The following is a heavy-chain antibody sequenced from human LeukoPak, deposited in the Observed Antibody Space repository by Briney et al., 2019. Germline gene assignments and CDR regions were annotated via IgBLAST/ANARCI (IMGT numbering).Heavy chain of an antibody. D-gene: IGHD2-15*01. V-gene: IGHV1-69*04. CDR1: GGTFSSYA. CDR2: IIPILGIA. J-gene: IGHJ5*02. Sequence: SVKVSCKASGGTFSSYAISWVRQAPGQGLEWMGRIIPILGIANYAQKFQGRVTITADKSTSTAYMELSSLRSEDTAVYYCATTGEVVVAATNNWFDPWGQGTLVTVSS. CDR3: ATTGEVVVAATNNWFDP.